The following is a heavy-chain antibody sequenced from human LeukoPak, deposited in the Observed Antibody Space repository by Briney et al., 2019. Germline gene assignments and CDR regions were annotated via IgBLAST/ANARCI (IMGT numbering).Heavy chain of an antibody. Sequence: PGGSLRLSYAASGFTFDDYAMRWVRQAPGKGLEWVSGISWNSGSIGYADSVKGRFTISRDNAKNSLYLQMNSLRAEDTALYYCAKDTRAAAGTLFDYWGQGTLVTVSS. V-gene: IGHV3-9*01. CDR1: GFTFDDYA. D-gene: IGHD6-13*01. CDR3: AKDTRAAAGTLFDY. CDR2: ISWNSGSI. J-gene: IGHJ4*02.